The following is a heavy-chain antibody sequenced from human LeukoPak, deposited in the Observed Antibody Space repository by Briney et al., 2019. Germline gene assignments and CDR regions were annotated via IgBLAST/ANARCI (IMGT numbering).Heavy chain of an antibody. J-gene: IGHJ6*02. V-gene: IGHV4-59*01. D-gene: IGHD2-15*01. CDR3: ARVPGYCSGGSCPIYGYYYYYGMDV. CDR2: IYYSGST. CDR1: GGSISSYY. Sequence: PSETLSLTCTVSGGSISSYYWSWIRQPPGKGLEWIGYIYYSGSTNYNPSLKSRVTISVDTSKNQFSLKLSSVTAVDTAVYYCARVPGYCSGGSCPIYGYYYYYGMDVWGQGTTVTVSS.